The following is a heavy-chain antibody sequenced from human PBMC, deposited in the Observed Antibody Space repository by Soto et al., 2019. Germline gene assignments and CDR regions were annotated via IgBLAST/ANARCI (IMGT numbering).Heavy chain of an antibody. CDR1: GFTFTNYG. V-gene: IGHV1-18*01. J-gene: IGHJ4*02. CDR2: ISAYNGNT. CDR3: ARGYYGSSDY. Sequence: ASVKVSCKASGFTFTNYGFNWVRQAPGQGLEWMGWISAYNGNTNYAQKFQGRVTMTTDPSTSTAYMELRSLRSDDTAVYYCARGYYGSSDYWGQGTLVTVSS. D-gene: IGHD3-10*01.